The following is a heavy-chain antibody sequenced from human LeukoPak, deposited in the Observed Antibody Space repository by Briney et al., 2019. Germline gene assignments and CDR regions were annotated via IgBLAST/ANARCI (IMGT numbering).Heavy chain of an antibody. CDR2: IYFSGGT. CDR3: SRSGSYSDWFDP. V-gene: IGHV4-39*01. Sequence: SETLTLTCTVSGDSISSSNCYWGWIRQPPGKGLEWIGSIYFSGGTYYNASLKSRVTISVDTSKNQFSLKLSSVTAADTAVYYCSRSGSYSDWFDPWGQGTLVTVSS. J-gene: IGHJ5*02. D-gene: IGHD1-26*01. CDR1: GDSISSSNCY.